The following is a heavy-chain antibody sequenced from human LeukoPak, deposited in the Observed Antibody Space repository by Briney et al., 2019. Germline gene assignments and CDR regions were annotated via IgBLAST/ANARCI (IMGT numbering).Heavy chain of an antibody. D-gene: IGHD1-26*01. J-gene: IGHJ4*02. CDR2: ITGTGDSA. V-gene: IGHV3-23*01. Sequence: GGSLRLSCAASGFTFTTYAMTWVRQPPGKGLEWVSSITGTGDSAYYADSVKGRFTISRDDSKNTLYLQMNSLRAEDTAVYHCARDGGSYLQPTDYWGQGTLVTVSS. CDR3: ARDGGSYLQPTDY. CDR1: GFTFTTYA.